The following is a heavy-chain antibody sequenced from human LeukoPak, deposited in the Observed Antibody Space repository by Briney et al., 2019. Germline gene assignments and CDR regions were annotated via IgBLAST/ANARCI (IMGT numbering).Heavy chain of an antibody. CDR1: GFTFNTYS. V-gene: IGHV3-64D*06. J-gene: IGHJ5*02. CDR3: VHSPRVSTSHP. Sequence: GGSLRLSCLASGFTFNTYSMLWVRQAPGKGLEYVSAITDNGGATFYADSVKGRFTISRDNSKNTVCLQMSSLRAEDTAVYYCVHSPRVSTSHPWGQGTLVTVSS. D-gene: IGHD2-8*01. CDR2: ITDNGGAT.